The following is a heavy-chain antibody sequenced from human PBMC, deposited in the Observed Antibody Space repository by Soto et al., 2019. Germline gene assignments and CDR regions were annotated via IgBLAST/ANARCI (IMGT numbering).Heavy chain of an antibody. J-gene: IGHJ4*02. V-gene: IGHV3-30*03. Sequence: GGSLRLSCAASGFTFSTYGMHWVRQAPGKGLEWVAVISYDGGNIYYADSVKGRFTISRDNFENTLYLQMNSLRPEDTAVYYCARDRDAGIFDYWGQGTLVTVSS. CDR3: ARDRDAGIFDY. D-gene: IGHD1-1*01. CDR2: ISYDGGNI. CDR1: GFTFSTYG.